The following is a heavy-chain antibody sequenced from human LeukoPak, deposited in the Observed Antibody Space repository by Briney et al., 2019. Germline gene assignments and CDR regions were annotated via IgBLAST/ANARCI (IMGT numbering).Heavy chain of an antibody. D-gene: IGHD5-18*01. CDR1: GFTFSSYS. Sequence: GGSLRLSCAASGFTFSSYSMNWVRQAPGKGLEWVSSISSSSTYIYYADSVKGRFTISRDNAKNSLYLQMNSLRAEDTAVYYCARARGYSYGFDYWGQGTLVTVSS. CDR2: ISSSSTYI. J-gene: IGHJ4*02. V-gene: IGHV3-21*01. CDR3: ARARGYSYGFDY.